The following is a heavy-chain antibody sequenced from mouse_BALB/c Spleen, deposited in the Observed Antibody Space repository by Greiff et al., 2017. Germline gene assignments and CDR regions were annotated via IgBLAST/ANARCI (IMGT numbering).Heavy chain of an antibody. V-gene: IGHV3-2*02. D-gene: IGHD1-2*01. CDR1: GYSITSDYA. Sequence: EVMLVESGPGLVKPSQSLSLTCTVTGYSITSDYAWNWIRQFPGNKLEWMGYISYSGSTSYNPSLKSRISITRDTSKNQFFLQLNSVTTEDTATYYCAREFPALLRGAMDYWGQGTSVTVSS. CDR3: AREFPALLRGAMDY. J-gene: IGHJ4*01. CDR2: ISYSGST.